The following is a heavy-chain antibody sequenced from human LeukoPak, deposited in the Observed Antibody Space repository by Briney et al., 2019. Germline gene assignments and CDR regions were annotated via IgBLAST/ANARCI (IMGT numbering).Heavy chain of an antibody. CDR2: VNWNGGST. CDR1: GFTFDDYG. D-gene: IGHD6-13*01. Sequence: GGSLRLXCAASGFTFDDYGMSWVRRSPGKGLEWVSGVNWNGGSTGYADSVKGRFTISRDNAKNSLYLQMDSLRAEDTAVYYCARASYSSSWIFDPWGQGTLVTVSS. V-gene: IGHV3-20*04. J-gene: IGHJ5*02. CDR3: ARASYSSSWIFDP.